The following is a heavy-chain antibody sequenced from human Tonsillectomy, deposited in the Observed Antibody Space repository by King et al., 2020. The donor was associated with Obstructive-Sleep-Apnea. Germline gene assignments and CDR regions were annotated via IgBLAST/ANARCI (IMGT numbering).Heavy chain of an antibody. Sequence: VQLVESGGGLVQPGGSLRLSCAASGFTFSSYTMNWVRQAPGKGLEWISFIRSSGSIMFYADSVKGRFTISRDNSKNSLYLHMNRLRADATAVYYCARDQPYHTESSGPIDYWGQGTLVTVSS. CDR3: ARDQPYHTESSGPIDY. V-gene: IGHV3-48*04. J-gene: IGHJ4*02. CDR1: GFTFSSYT. D-gene: IGHD3-22*01. CDR2: IRSSGSIM.